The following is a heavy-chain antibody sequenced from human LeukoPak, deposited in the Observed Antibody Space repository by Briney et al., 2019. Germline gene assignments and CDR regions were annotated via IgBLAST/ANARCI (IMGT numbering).Heavy chain of an antibody. D-gene: IGHD1-26*01. Sequence: ASVKVSCKASGYTFINYGISWVRQAPGQGLEWMGWISAENGNTGYVENLQGRVTMTTDTSSSTVYMELRSLRPDDTAVYYCARVAGGNYYYYGMDVWGQGTTVTVSS. CDR2: ISAENGNT. CDR3: ARVAGGNYYYYGMDV. CDR1: GYTFINYG. V-gene: IGHV1-18*01. J-gene: IGHJ6*02.